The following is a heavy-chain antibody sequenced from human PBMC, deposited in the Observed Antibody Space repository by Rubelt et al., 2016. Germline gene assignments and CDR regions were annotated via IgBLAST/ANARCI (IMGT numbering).Heavy chain of an antibody. CDR3: ARVRITMIEGFDP. D-gene: IGHD3-22*01. Sequence: SGKANYAQNLQDRITMTTDTSTSTSYMELRSLRSDDTAVYYCARVRITMIEGFDPWGQGTLVTVSS. V-gene: IGHV1-18*01. J-gene: IGHJ5*02. CDR2: SGKA.